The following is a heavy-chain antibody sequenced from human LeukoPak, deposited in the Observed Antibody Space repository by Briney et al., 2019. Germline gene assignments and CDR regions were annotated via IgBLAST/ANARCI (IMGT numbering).Heavy chain of an antibody. V-gene: IGHV4-31*03. D-gene: IGHD6-13*01. Sequence: PSQTLSLTCTVSGGSISSGGYYWSWIRQHPGKGLDWIGYIYYSGSTYYNPSLKSRVTISVDTSENQFSLKLSSVTAADTAVYYCARLKGWYSSNWVFDYWGQGTLVTVSS. J-gene: IGHJ4*02. CDR2: IYYSGST. CDR3: ARLKGWYSSNWVFDY. CDR1: GGSISSGGYY.